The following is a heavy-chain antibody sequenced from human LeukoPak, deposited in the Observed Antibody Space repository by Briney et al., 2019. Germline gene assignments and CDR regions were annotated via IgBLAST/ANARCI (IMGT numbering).Heavy chain of an antibody. CDR2: IYSGGST. V-gene: IGHV3-53*01. CDR1: GFTFSSFS. D-gene: IGHD6-19*01. J-gene: IGHJ4*02. CDR3: ARRAGTYSHSYDY. Sequence: GGSLRLSCAASGFTFSSFSMNWVRQTPGRGLEWVSFIYSGGSTYYADSVRGRFIISRDTSKNTLYLQMNSLRAEDTAIYYCARRAGTYSHSYDYWGQGTLVTVSS.